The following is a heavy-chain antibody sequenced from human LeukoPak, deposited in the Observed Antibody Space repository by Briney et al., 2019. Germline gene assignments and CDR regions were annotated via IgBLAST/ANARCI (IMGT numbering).Heavy chain of an antibody. CDR1: GFTFSSYA. Sequence: GGSLRLSCAASGFTFSSYAMHWVRQAPGKRLEWVAVISYDGSNKYYADSVKGRFTISRDNSKNTLYLQMNSLRAEDTAVYYCARDLVDFDYWGQGTLVTVSS. CDR3: ARDLVDFDY. CDR2: ISYDGSNK. J-gene: IGHJ4*02. V-gene: IGHV3-30-3*01.